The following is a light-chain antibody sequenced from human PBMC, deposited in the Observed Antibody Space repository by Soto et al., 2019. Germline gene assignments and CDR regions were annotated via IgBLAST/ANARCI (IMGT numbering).Light chain of an antibody. CDR1: QSISNW. CDR2: AAS. CDR3: HQYGDSPWT. Sequence: DIQMTQSPSTLPASVGDRFTITCRSSQSISNWLAWYQQKPGKAPKLLIHAASTLQSGVPSRFSGSGSGTDFTLTISRLEPEDFAVYYCHQYGDSPWTFGQGTKVDIK. V-gene: IGKV1-5*01. J-gene: IGKJ1*01.